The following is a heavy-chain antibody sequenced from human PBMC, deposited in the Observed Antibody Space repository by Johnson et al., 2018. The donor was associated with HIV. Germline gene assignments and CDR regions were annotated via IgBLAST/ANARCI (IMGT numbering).Heavy chain of an antibody. CDR3: ARDRRIQLWSQTGGAAYDI. J-gene: IGHJ3*02. V-gene: IGHV3-30-3*01. D-gene: IGHD5-18*01. CDR1: GFTFSSYA. Sequence: VQVVESGGGVVQPGRSLRLSCAASGFTFSSYAMHWVRQAPGKGLEWVAVISYDGSNNYYADSVKGRFTISRDNSKNTLYLQMNSLRAEDTGVDYCARDRRIQLWSQTGGAAYDIWGQGTMVTVSS. CDR2: ISYDGSNN.